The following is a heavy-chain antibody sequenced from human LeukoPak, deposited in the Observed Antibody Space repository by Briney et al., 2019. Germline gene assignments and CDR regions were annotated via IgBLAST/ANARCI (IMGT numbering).Heavy chain of an antibody. V-gene: IGHV4-30-2*01. CDR3: ARQGFSYADDH. D-gene: IGHD2-2*01. J-gene: IGHJ4*02. Sequence: SQTLSLTCTVSCVSVNSGGYSWTWIRQPPGKGLEWVGYIYHSRSTYYNPSLKSRVTISVDRPKYQFSLKLSSVTAAVTAVDYCARQGFSYADDHWGQGTLVTVSS. CDR1: CVSVNSGGYS. CDR2: IYHSRST.